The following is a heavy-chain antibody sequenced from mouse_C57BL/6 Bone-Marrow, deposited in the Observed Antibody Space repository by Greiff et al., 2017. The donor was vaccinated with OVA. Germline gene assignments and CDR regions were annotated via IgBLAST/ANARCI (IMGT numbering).Heavy chain of an antibody. J-gene: IGHJ2*01. Sequence: VQLQQSGPELVKPGASVKISCKASGYTFTDYYMNWVKQSHGKSLEWIGDINPNNGGTSYNQKFKGKATLTVDKSSSTAYMELRSLTSEDSAVYYCAALTGRGYWGQGTTLTVSS. V-gene: IGHV1-26*01. CDR3: AALTGRGY. CDR2: INPNNGGT. CDR1: GYTFTDYY. D-gene: IGHD4-1*01.